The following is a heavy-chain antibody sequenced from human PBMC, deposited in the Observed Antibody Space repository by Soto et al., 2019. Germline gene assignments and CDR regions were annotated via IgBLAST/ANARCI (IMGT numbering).Heavy chain of an antibody. D-gene: IGHD2-21*01. CDR3: TRAGILTTPYYVDY. CDR1: RLTFSDNC. Sequence: PGRNLRLACAAYRLTFSDNCMAWVRQAPGKGLEWVGRIRNEVNSYTTEYAASVKGRFTISRDDSRNSLYLQMNSLKTEDTAMYYCTRAGILTTPYYVDYWGQGP. V-gene: IGHV3-72*01. CDR2: IRNEVNSYTT. J-gene: IGHJ4*02.